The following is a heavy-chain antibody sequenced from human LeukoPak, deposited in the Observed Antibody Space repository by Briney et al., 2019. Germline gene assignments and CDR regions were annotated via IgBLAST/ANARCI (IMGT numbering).Heavy chain of an antibody. D-gene: IGHD6-19*01. CDR1: GFTFSSFG. CDR3: AKDPARIRGWYYFDY. Sequence: SGGSLRLSCGASGFTFSSFGMIWVRQAPGKGLARVSTISGSGDSTYYADSVKGRSTISRDNSKNTLYLQMNSLGAEDTAVYYCAKDPARIRGWYYFDYWGQGTLVTVSS. J-gene: IGHJ4*02. CDR2: ISGSGDST. V-gene: IGHV3-23*01.